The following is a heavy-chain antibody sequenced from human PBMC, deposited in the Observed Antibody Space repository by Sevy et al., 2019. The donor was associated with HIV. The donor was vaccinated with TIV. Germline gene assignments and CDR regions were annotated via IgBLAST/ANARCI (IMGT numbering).Heavy chain of an antibody. D-gene: IGHD3-10*01. V-gene: IGHV1-18*01. Sequence: ASVKVSCKASGYTFSSYGISWVRQVPGQGLEWMGWIVTYNGNIKYSQKVQDRVTMTTDTSTSTAYMELRSLSSDGTSVYFCARISTLRGKFKWFDPWGQGTLVTVSS. J-gene: IGHJ5*02. CDR3: ARISTLRGKFKWFDP. CDR1: GYTFSSYG. CDR2: IVTYNGNI.